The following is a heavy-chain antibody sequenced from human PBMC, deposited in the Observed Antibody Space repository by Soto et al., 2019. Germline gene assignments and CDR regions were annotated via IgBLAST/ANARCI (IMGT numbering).Heavy chain of an antibody. CDR1: GGSISSGDYS. J-gene: IGHJ4*02. CDR2: MFHSGNP. D-gene: IGHD2-2*01. CDR3: ARGPYCSSSTCRTR. Sequence: SETLSLTCAVSGGSISSGDYSWSWIRQPQGKGLEWIGSMFHSGNPNYNASLKSRVTMSIDKPNNQLSLKLSSVTAADTAVYYCARGPYCSSSTCRTRWGQGILVTVYS. V-gene: IGHV4-30-2*01.